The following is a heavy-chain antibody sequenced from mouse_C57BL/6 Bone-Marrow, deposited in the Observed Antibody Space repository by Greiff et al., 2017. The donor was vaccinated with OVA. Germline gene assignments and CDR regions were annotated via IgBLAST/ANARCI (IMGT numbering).Heavy chain of an antibody. D-gene: IGHD1-1*01. CDR1: GYTFTSYW. CDR2: IDPSDSET. CDR3: ARPLTTVVADWYFDV. V-gene: IGHV1-52*01. Sequence: QVQLQQPGAELVRPGSSVKLSCKASGYTFTSYWMHWVKQRPIQGLEWIANIDPSDSETHYNQKFKDKATLTVYKSSSTAYIQLSSLTSEDSAVYYCARPLTTVVADWYFDVWGTGTTVTVSS. J-gene: IGHJ1*03.